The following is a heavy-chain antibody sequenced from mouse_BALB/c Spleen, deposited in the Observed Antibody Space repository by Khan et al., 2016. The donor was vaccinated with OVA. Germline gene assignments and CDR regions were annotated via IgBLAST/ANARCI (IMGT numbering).Heavy chain of an antibody. J-gene: IGHJ1*01. CDR3: ASGGYGYVDD. V-gene: IGHV9-3-1*01. Sequence: QIQLVQSGPEVKKPGETVKISCKASGYSFTNYGMNWVRQAPGKGLKWMGWINTYTGDPTYADDFKGRFAFSLETSASTAYLQINNLQTEDTATYCCASGGYGYVDDGGEGTTVTVSS. CDR2: INTYTGDP. D-gene: IGHD1-1*02. CDR1: GYSFTNYG.